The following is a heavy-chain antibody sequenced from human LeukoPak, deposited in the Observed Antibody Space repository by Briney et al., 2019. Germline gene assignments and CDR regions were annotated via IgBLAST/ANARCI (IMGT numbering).Heavy chain of an antibody. V-gene: IGHV3-21*01. J-gene: IGHJ4*02. D-gene: IGHD3-10*01. CDR2: ISSSRHYI. CDR3: ARDEANPYGSGSNLDY. Sequence: GGSLRLSCAASGFTFSRYSMKGGRQAPGKGREWVSSISSSRHYIYYAGSVKGRFSISRDHAKHSLYLQMNSLRAEDTAVYYYARDEANPYGSGSNLDYWGQGTLVTVSS. CDR1: GFTFSRYS.